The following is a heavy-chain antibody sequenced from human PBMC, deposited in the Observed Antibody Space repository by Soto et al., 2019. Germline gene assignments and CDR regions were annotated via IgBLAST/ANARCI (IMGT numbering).Heavy chain of an antibody. V-gene: IGHV3-48*01. J-gene: IGHJ5*02. Sequence: PGGSLRLSCAASGFTFSSYSMNWVRQAPGKGLEWVSYISSSSSTIYYADSVKGRFTISRDNAKNSLYLQMNSLRAEDTAVYVCASGGYSGTTYKSWGKGTLVTVSS. CDR3: ASGGYSGTTYKS. CDR1: GFTFSSYS. CDR2: ISSSSSTI. D-gene: IGHD1-7*01.